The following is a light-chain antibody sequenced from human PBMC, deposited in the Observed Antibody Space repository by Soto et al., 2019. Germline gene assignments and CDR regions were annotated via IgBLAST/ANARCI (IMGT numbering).Light chain of an antibody. V-gene: IGLV2-14*01. CDR3: SSYTKGNALV. CDR1: SSDVGGYNY. Sequence: QSVLTQPASVSGSPGQSITISCTGTSSDVGGYNYVSWYQQHPGKAPKLIIYEVTNRPSGVSNRFTASRSGNTASLTISGLQADDEADYHCSSYTKGNALVFGGGTQLTVL. J-gene: IGLJ2*01. CDR2: EVT.